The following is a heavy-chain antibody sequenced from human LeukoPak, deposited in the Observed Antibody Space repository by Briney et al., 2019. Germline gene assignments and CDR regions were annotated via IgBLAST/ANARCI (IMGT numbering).Heavy chain of an antibody. J-gene: IGHJ5*02. V-gene: IGHV4-61*08. CDR1: GFSLSTSGMR. D-gene: IGHD6-13*01. CDR3: ARGGQLFDP. Sequence: ESGPALVKPTQTLTLTCTFSGFSLSTSGMRVSWIRQPPGKGLEWNGYIYYSGSTNYNPSLKSRVTISVDTSKNQFSLKLSSVTAADTAVYYCARGGQLFDPWGQGTLVTVSS. CDR2: IYYSGST.